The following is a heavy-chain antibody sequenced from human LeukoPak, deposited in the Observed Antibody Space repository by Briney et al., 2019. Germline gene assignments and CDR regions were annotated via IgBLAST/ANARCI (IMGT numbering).Heavy chain of an antibody. J-gene: IGHJ5*02. Sequence: VASVKVSCKASGGTFSSYAISWVRQAPGQGLEWMGGIIPIFGTANYAQEFQGRVTITTDESTSTAYMELSSLRSEDTAVYYCARVNDFWSGFTNWFDPWGQGTLVTVSS. CDR3: ARVNDFWSGFTNWFDP. D-gene: IGHD3-3*01. V-gene: IGHV1-69*05. CDR1: GGTFSSYA. CDR2: IIPIFGTA.